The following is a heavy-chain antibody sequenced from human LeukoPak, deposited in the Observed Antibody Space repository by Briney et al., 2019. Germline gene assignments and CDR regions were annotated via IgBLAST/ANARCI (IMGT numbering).Heavy chain of an antibody. CDR2: IYSGGST. Sequence: AGSLRLSCAASGFTVSSNYMSWVRQAPGKGLEWVSVIYSGGSTYYADSVKGRFTISRDSSKNTLYLQMNSLRAEDTAVYYCASRDKGYYYGMDVWGQGTTVTVSS. CDR1: GFTVSSNY. J-gene: IGHJ6*02. D-gene: IGHD5-24*01. CDR3: ASRDKGYYYGMDV. V-gene: IGHV3-66*01.